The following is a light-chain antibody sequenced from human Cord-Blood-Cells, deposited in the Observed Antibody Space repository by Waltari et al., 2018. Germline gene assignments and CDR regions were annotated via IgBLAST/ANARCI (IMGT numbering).Light chain of an antibody. CDR1: QSVGSY. V-gene: IGKV3-11*01. Sequence: EIVLTQSPATLSLSPGERATLSCRASQSVGSYLAWYQQKPGQAPRLLIYDASNRATGIPARFSGSGSGTDFTLTSSSREPEDFAVYYCQQRSNWPRNFGGGPKVEIK. J-gene: IGKJ4*01. CDR3: QQRSNWPRN. CDR2: DAS.